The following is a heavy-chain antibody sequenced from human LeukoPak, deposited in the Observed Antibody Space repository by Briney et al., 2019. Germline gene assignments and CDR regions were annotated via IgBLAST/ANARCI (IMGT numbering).Heavy chain of an antibody. D-gene: IGHD3-3*01. V-gene: IGHV1-69*13. CDR3: ARGTYEDY. CDR2: IIPIFGTA. J-gene: IGHJ4*02. CDR1: GYTFSRYG. Sequence: SVQVSCKASGYTFSRYGISWVGQAPGQGLEWMGGIIPIFGTANYAQKFQGRVTITADESTSTAYMELSSLRSEDTAVCYCARGTYEDYWGQGTLVTVSS.